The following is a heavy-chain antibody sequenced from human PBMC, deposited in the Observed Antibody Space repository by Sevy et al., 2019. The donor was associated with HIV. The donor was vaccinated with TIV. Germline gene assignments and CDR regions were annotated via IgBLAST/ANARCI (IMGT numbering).Heavy chain of an antibody. CDR2: LKSDVYGGTV. V-gene: IGHV3-49*04. Sequence: GGCLRLSCTASGFTFGDYCMSWVRQAPGKGLEWVAFLKSDVYGGTVDHAASVRGRFVISRDDSKTIAYLQMNDLKPEETGVYYCTRWKAAQSIFDYWGQGALVTVSS. D-gene: IGHD6-13*01. J-gene: IGHJ4*02. CDR3: TRWKAAQSIFDY. CDR1: GFTFGDYC.